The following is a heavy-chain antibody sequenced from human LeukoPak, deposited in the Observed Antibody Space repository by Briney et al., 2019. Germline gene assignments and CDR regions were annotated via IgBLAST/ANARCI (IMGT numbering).Heavy chain of an antibody. CDR1: GXTFXSXX. J-gene: IGHJ4*02. D-gene: IGHD3-10*01. CDR2: XXXXGXXK. Sequence: GGSLRLSCAASGXTFXSXXXXXXXXXPXXXXXWXAVXXXXGXXKXYAXXVKGRFTISRDNAKNTLYLQTNSLRVEDTAVYXCAXDAWRLTFAFDYWGQGALVTVSS. CDR3: AXDAWRLTFAFDY. V-gene: IGHV3-30*18.